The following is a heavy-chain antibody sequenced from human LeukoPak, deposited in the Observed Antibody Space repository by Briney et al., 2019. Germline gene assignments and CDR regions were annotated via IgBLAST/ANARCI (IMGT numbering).Heavy chain of an antibody. CDR3: ARAFRDYYDSSGYYYDYFDY. CDR1: GGSISSYY. CDR2: IYYSGST. V-gene: IGHV4-59*01. Sequence: PSETLSLTRTVSGGSISSYYWSWIRQPPGKGLEWIGYIYYSGSTNYNPSLKSRVTISVDTSKNQFSLKLSSVTAADTAVYYCARAFRDYYDSSGYYYDYFDYWGQGTLVTVSS. D-gene: IGHD3-22*01. J-gene: IGHJ4*02.